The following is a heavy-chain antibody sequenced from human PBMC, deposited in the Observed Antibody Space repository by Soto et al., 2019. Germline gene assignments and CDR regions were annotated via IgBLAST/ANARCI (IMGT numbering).Heavy chain of an antibody. V-gene: IGHV3-30*18. CDR3: AKDGQSLPTFYDSSGYSYFDY. D-gene: IGHD3-22*01. CDR2: ISYDGSNK. CDR1: GFTFSSYG. Sequence: GGSLRLSCAASGFTFSSYGMHWVRQAPGKGLEWVAVISYDGSNKYYADSVKGRFTISRDNSKNTLYLQMNSLRAEDTAVYYCAKDGQSLPTFYDSSGYSYFDYWGQGTQVTVSS. J-gene: IGHJ4*02.